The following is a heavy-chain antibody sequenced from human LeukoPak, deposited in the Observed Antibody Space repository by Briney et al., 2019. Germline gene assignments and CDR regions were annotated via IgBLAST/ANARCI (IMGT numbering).Heavy chain of an antibody. J-gene: IGHJ4*02. D-gene: IGHD3-10*01. V-gene: IGHV1-24*01. CDR3: ATDLGIWFDKNNT. CDR2: FDPEDTET. CDR1: GKTLTELS. Sequence: ASVKVSCKVSGKTLTELSMHWVRQAPGKGLEWMGGFDPEDTETIYAQKFQGRVTMTEDTSTDTAYMELSSLNSEGTAVYYCATDLGIWFDKNNTWGQGTLVTVSS.